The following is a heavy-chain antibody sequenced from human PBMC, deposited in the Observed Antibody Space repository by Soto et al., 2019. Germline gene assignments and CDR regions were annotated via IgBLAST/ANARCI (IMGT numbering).Heavy chain of an antibody. CDR2: ISFDASRK. D-gene: IGHD1-26*01. J-gene: IGHJ4*02. Sequence: PGGSLRLSCATSGFNFRNFGMHWVRQAPGKGLEWATFISFDASRKYYPDSLKGRFTVSRDNSNNTLFLQMNSLNVEDTAIYYCVRDFVGPGLDYWGQGTLVTVSS. CDR1: GFNFRNFG. CDR3: VRDFVGPGLDY. V-gene: IGHV3-33*05.